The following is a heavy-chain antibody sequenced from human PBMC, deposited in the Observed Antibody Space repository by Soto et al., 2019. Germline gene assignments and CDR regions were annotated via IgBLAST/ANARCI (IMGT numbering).Heavy chain of an antibody. J-gene: IGHJ4*02. CDR1: GYSISSGYY. CDR2: IYHSGST. D-gene: IGHD5-12*01. V-gene: IGHV4-38-2*01. CDR3: SGMATDPYYFDY. Sequence: TSETLSLTCAVSGYSISSGYYWGWIRQPPGKGLEWIGSIYHSGSTYYNPSLKSRVTISVDTSKNQFSLKLSSVTAADTAVYYCSGMATDPYYFDYWGQGTLVTVS.